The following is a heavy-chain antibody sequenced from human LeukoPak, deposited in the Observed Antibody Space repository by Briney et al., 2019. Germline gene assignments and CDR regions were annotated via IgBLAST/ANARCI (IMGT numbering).Heavy chain of an antibody. Sequence: GGSLGLSCAASGFTFSSYWMHWVRQAPGKGLVWVSRINSDGSSTSYADSVKGRFTISRDNAKNTLYLQMNSLRAEDTAVYYCARDFKYSGYELDYWGQGTLVTVSS. CDR3: ARDFKYSGYELDY. CDR2: INSDGSST. D-gene: IGHD5-12*01. V-gene: IGHV3-74*01. CDR1: GFTFSSYW. J-gene: IGHJ4*02.